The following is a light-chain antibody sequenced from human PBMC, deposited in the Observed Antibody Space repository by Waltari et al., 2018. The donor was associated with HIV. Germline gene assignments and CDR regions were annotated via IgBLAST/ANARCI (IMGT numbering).Light chain of an antibody. CDR3: QAADSSGTYKGNWV. CDR1: ALPQQY. J-gene: IGLJ3*02. CDR2: KDS. Sequence: SYELTQPPSVSVSPGQTARNTCSGDALPQQYAYWYQQKPGQAPVLVIYKDSERPAGIPERFAGSSSGTTVTLTISGVQAEDEADYYCQAADSSGTYKGNWVFGGGTKLTVL. V-gene: IGLV3-25*03.